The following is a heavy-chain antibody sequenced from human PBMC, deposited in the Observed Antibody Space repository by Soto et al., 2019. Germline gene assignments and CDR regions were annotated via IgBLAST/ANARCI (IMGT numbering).Heavy chain of an antibody. CDR3: ARDRTSGIVATITWFDP. Sequence: EASVKVSCKASGGTFSSYAISWVRQAPGQGLEWMGGIIPIFGTANYAQKFQGRVTITADESTSTAYMELSSLRSEDTAVYYCARDRTSGIVATITWFDPWGQGTLVTVSS. CDR1: GGTFSSYA. J-gene: IGHJ5*02. V-gene: IGHV1-69*13. CDR2: IIPIFGTA. D-gene: IGHD5-12*01.